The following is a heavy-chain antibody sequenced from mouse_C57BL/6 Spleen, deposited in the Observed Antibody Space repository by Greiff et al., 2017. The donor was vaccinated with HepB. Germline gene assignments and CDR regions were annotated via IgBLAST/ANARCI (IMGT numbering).Heavy chain of an antibody. CDR1: GYSITNGNHW. D-gene: IGHD2-13*01. J-gene: IGHJ2*01. CDR3: ARVEGEYGGSHFDY. V-gene: IGHV3-4*01. CDR2: ISSSGST. Sequence: DVKLVESGPALVKPSQTVSLTCTVTGYSITNGNHWWNWIRQVSGSKLEWIGYISSSGSTDSNPSLKSRISITRDTSKNQLFLQLNSVTTEDIATYYSARVEGEYGGSHFDYWGQGTTLTVSS.